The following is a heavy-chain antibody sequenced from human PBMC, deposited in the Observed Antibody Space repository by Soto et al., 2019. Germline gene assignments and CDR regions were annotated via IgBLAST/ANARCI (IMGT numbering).Heavy chain of an antibody. V-gene: IGHV4-34*01. CDR1: GESFSGYY. Sequence: SETLSLTCAVYGESFSGYYWIWIRQPPGKGLEWIGEINNSGSVNYNPSLKSRVTISIDTSQNHFSLKLNSVTAADTAVYYCARDPFGLVTRYYYGMDVWGQGTTVTVSS. D-gene: IGHD3-3*01. J-gene: IGHJ6*02. CDR2: INNSGSV. CDR3: ARDPFGLVTRYYYGMDV.